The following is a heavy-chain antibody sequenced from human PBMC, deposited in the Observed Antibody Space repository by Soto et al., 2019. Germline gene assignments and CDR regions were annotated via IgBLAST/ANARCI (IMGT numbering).Heavy chain of an antibody. J-gene: IGHJ4*02. Sequence: GGSLRLSCAASVFTFSSYAMSWVRQAPGKGLEWVSGIRDSGDSTFYADSVKGRFTISRDNSKKTLYLQMNSLRAEDTAVYYCAKEVAVIGITLFDHWGQGTLVTVSS. D-gene: IGHD2-21*01. CDR3: AKEVAVIGITLFDH. CDR1: VFTFSSYA. V-gene: IGHV3-23*01. CDR2: IRDSGDST.